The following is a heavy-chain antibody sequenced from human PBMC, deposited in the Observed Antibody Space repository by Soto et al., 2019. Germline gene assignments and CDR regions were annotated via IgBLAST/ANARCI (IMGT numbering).Heavy chain of an antibody. V-gene: IGHV3-21*01. J-gene: IGHJ4*02. D-gene: IGHD2-15*01. CDR3: TRAISGGPFDY. CDR2: ISRSSDHM. Sequence: GGSLRLSCAASGFIFSTYSMNWVRQTPGKGLEWVSSISRSSDHMHYADSVRGRFTISRDNAKNSLFLQMNSLRAEDTAVYYCTRAISGGPFDYWGQGALVTVSS. CDR1: GFIFSTYS.